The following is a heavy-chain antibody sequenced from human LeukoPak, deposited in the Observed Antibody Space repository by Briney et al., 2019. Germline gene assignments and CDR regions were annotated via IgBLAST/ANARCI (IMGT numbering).Heavy chain of an antibody. CDR1: GYTFTGYY. J-gene: IGHJ5*02. V-gene: IGHV1-2*02. D-gene: IGHD5-18*01. Sequence: ASVKVSFKTSGYTFTGYYMHWVRQAPGQGLEWMGWINPNSGGTNYGQKFQGRVTMTRDTSISTTYMELSRLTSDDTAVYYCVRYGTSEGFDPWGQGTLVTVSS. CDR3: VRYGTSEGFDP. CDR2: INPNSGGT.